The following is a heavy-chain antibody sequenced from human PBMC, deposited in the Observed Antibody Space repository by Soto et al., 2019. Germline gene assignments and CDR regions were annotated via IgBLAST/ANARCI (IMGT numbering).Heavy chain of an antibody. CDR2: ISSSSSYI. V-gene: IGHV3-21*01. J-gene: IGHJ4*02. D-gene: IGHD3-22*01. CDR3: ASLSPGDYYDSSGG. CDR1: GFTFSSYS. Sequence: PGGSLRLSCAASGFTFSSYSMNWVRQAPGKGLEWVSSISSSSSYIYYADSVKGRFTISRDNAQHSLYLQMNSLRAEDTAVYYCASLSPGDYYDSSGGWGQGTLVTVSS.